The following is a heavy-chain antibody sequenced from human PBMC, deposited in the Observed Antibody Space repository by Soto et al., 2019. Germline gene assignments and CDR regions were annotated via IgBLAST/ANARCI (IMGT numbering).Heavy chain of an antibody. D-gene: IGHD2-15*01. CDR1: GGTFSSYA. J-gene: IGHJ4*02. CDR3: ARXKPHNRDCSGGRCYFREWHY. Sequence: GASVKVSCKASGGTFSSYAISWGRQAPGHGLEWMGGIIPIFGTANCAQNFPGRVTIPADNSTSTTYIELSNLAIQDTTGYYCARXKPHNRDCSGGRCYFREWHYSVQGTLVTVSS. CDR2: IIPIFGTA. V-gene: IGHV1-69*06.